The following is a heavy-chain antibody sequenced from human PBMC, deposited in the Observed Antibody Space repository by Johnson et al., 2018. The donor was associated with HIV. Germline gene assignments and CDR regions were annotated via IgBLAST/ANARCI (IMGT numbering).Heavy chain of an antibody. D-gene: IGHD3-16*02. CDR1: GFTFSSYD. V-gene: IGHV3-13*01. Sequence: VQLVESGGGVVQPGRSLRLSCAASGFTFSSYDMHWVRQAKGKGLEWVSAIGTAGDTYYPDSIKGRFTISRDNAKNSLYLQMNSLTAEDTALYYCARDLGVWLRLGELSGSAFDFWGQGTMVT. CDR3: ARDLGVWLRLGELSGSAFDF. J-gene: IGHJ3*01. CDR2: IGTAGDT.